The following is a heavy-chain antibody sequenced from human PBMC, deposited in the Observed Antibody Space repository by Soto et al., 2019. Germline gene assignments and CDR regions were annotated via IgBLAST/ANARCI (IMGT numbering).Heavy chain of an antibody. D-gene: IGHD3-16*01. Sequence: EVQLVESGGGLVQPGGSLRLPCSASGFTISSYAMHWVRQAPGKGLASVSVTYSKGGSTHYADSVRGRFTISTDNSKNTLNLQMSSLRAEDTAVYYCVRDLWGFESWGQGTLVNVSS. CDR3: VRDLWGFES. CDR2: TYSKGGST. CDR1: GFTISSYA. V-gene: IGHV3-64D*08. J-gene: IGHJ4*02.